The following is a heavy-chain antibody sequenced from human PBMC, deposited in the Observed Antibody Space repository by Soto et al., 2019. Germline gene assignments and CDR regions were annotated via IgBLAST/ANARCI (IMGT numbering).Heavy chain of an antibody. CDR1: GGTFSSSA. V-gene: IGHV1-69*01. CDR3: ARVWGIAVPVPSGAFDI. D-gene: IGHD6-19*01. CDR2: IIPIFGTA. Sequence: QVQLVQSGAEVKKPGSSVNVSCKASGGTFSSSAISWVRQAPGQGLEWMGGIIPIFGTANYAQNFRGRVTITADESTSTAYMELSSLRSEDTAVYYCARVWGIAVPVPSGAFDIWGQGTMVTVSS. J-gene: IGHJ3*02.